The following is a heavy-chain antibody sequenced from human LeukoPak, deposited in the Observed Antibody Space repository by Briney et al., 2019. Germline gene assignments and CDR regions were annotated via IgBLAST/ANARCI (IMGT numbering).Heavy chain of an antibody. V-gene: IGHV3-9*01. Sequence: PGGSLRLSCAGSGFTFDDYAMHWVRQAPGKGLEWVSGISWNSGSIGYADSVKGRFTISRDNAKNSLYLQMNSLRAEDTALYYCAKDKWVVAARSHYYYYGMDVWGQGTTVTVSS. CDR3: AKDKWVVAARSHYYYYGMDV. D-gene: IGHD2-15*01. CDR1: GFTFDDYA. CDR2: ISWNSGSI. J-gene: IGHJ6*02.